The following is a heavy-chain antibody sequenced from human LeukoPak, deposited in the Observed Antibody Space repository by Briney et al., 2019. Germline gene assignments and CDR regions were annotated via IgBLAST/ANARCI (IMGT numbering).Heavy chain of an antibody. CDR3: ARRVSGYDRGGRYYFSYMDV. Sequence: SCKASGYTFSSYAMHWVRQAPGKGLEWVAVISYDGSNKYADSVKGRFTISRDNSKNTLYLQMNSLRAEDTAVYFCARRVSGYDRGGRYYFSYMDVWGKGTTVTVSS. CDR1: GYTFSSYA. D-gene: IGHD5-12*01. V-gene: IGHV3-30-3*01. CDR2: ISYDGSNK. J-gene: IGHJ6*03.